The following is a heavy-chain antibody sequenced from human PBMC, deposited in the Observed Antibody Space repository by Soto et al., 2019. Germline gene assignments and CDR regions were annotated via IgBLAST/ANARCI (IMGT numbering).Heavy chain of an antibody. J-gene: IGHJ4*02. CDR3: ARRDHGIAAAYFDY. D-gene: IGHD6-13*01. CDR2: VYYSGST. V-gene: IGHV4-39*01. Sequence: SETLSLTCTVSGGSIRSSSYYWGWIRQPPGKGLEWIGSVYYSGSTYYNPSLKSRVTMSVDTSKSQFSLKLSSVTAADTAVYYCARRDHGIAAAYFDYWGQGTLVTVSS. CDR1: GGSIRSSSYY.